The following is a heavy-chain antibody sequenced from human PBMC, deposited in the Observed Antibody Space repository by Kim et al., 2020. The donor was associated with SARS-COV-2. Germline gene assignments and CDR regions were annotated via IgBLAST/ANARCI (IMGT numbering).Heavy chain of an antibody. J-gene: IGHJ3*02. V-gene: IGHV1-69*13. Sequence: SVKVSCKASGGTFSSYAISWVRQAPGQGLEWMGGIIPIFGTANYAQKFQGRVTITADESTSTAYMELSSLRSEDTAVYYCARADILTGYHHDAFDIWGQGTMVTVSS. CDR3: ARADILTGYHHDAFDI. CDR2: IIPIFGTA. D-gene: IGHD3-9*01. CDR1: GGTFSSYA.